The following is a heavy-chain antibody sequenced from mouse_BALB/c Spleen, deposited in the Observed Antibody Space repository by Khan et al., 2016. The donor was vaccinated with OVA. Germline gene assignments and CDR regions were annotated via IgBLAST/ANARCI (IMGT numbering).Heavy chain of an antibody. D-gene: IGHD2-1*01. CDR3: ARQIYYGNYNFAMDC. CDR2: FYPGTSSM. J-gene: IGHJ4*01. CDR1: GYTFTDYI. V-gene: IGHV1-62-2*01. Sequence: VQLQESGAGLVKPGASVRLSCKASGYTFTDYIIHWVKQRSGQGLEWIGWFYPGTSSMEYSEKFKDKATLTADKSSTTVYMELSGLTSEDSAVYFCARQIYYGNYNFAMDCWGQGTSVTVSS.